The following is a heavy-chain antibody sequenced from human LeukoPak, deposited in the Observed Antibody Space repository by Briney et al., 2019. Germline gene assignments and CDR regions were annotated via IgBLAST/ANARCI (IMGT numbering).Heavy chain of an antibody. D-gene: IGHD3-22*01. CDR3: AKRLYYGLDV. J-gene: IGHJ6*02. Sequence: GGSLRLSCAASGFTFSSYAMTWVRQAPGKGLEWVSGMYASSGNTYYADSVKGRFTISRDNSKNTLYLQMSSLRAEDTALYYCAKRLYYGLDVWGQGTTVTLS. CDR2: MYASSGNT. CDR1: GFTFSSYA. V-gene: IGHV3-23*01.